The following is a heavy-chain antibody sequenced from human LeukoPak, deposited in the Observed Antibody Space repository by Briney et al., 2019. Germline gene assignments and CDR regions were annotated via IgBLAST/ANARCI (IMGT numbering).Heavy chain of an antibody. CDR3: ARQTGTPLPSIFDY. CDR2: INQDGSAK. J-gene: IGHJ4*02. CDR1: GFMFTSYW. Sequence: GGSLRLSCAASGFMFTSYWMSWVRQAPGKGLEWVANINQDGSAKYYVDSVKGRFTISRDNSKNTLYLQMNSLRAEDTAVYYCARQTGTPLPSIFDYWGQGTLVTVSS. D-gene: IGHD1-1*01. V-gene: IGHV3-7*03.